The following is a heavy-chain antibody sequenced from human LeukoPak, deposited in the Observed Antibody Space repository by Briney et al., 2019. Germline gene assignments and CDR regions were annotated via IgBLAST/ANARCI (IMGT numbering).Heavy chain of an antibody. J-gene: IGHJ4*02. CDR3: ARDPPMSVGATPFDF. Sequence: ASVKVSCKASGYTFTSYGTSWVRQAPGQGLEWMGWISAYNGNTNYAQKLQGRVTMTTDTSTSTAYMELRSLRSDDTAVYYCARDPPMSVGATPFDFWGQGTLVTVSS. CDR2: ISAYNGNT. D-gene: IGHD1-26*01. CDR1: GYTFTSYG. V-gene: IGHV1-18*01.